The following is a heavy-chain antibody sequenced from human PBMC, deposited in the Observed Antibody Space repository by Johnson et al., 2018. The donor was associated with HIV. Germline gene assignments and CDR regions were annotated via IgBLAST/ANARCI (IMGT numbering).Heavy chain of an antibody. CDR3: ARDQRGGYSYGDAFDF. V-gene: IGHV3-30*19. Sequence: QVQLVESGGGVVQPGRSVRLSYAASGLSFSSYGMEWVRQAPGKGLEWVAIISYDGSTKYYADSVKGRFTISRDNSKNSLYLQMNTLRAEDTAVYYCARDQRGGYSYGDAFDFWGQGTVVSVST. CDR2: ISYDGSTK. J-gene: IGHJ3*01. CDR1: GLSFSSYG. D-gene: IGHD5-18*01.